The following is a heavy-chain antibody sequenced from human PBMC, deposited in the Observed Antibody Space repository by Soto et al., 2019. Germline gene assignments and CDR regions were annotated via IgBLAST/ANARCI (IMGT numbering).Heavy chain of an antibody. CDR2: IIPIFGTA. Sequence: SVKVSCKASGGTFSSYAISWVRQAPGQGLEWMGGIIPIFGTANYAQKFQGRVTITADKSTSTAYMELSSLRSEDTAVYYCARDCSGGSCYSGYYYYYGMDVWGQGTTVTAP. D-gene: IGHD2-15*01. CDR1: GGTFSSYA. CDR3: ARDCSGGSCYSGYYYYYGMDV. V-gene: IGHV1-69*06. J-gene: IGHJ6*02.